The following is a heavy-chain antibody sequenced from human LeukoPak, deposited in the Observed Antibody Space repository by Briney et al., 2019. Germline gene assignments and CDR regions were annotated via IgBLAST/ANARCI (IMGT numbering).Heavy chain of an antibody. V-gene: IGHV1-8*02. CDR3: ARGDGSHDYGDYGALGY. Sequence: ASVKVSCKASGYTFTSYDINWVRQATGQGLEWMGWMNPNSGSTGYAQKFRGRVTMTRDTSISTAYMELNSLRSEDTAVYYCARGDGSHDYGDYGALGYWGQGTLVTVSS. J-gene: IGHJ4*02. CDR1: GYTFTSYD. CDR2: MNPNSGST. D-gene: IGHD4-17*01.